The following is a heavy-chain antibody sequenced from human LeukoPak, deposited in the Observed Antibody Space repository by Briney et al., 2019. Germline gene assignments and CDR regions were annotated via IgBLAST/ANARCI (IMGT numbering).Heavy chain of an antibody. V-gene: IGHV4-34*01. J-gene: IGHJ4*02. Sequence: PSETLSLTCAVYGGSFSGYYWSWIRQPPGKGLEWIGEINHSGSTNYNPSLKSRVTISVDTSKNQFSLHLSSVTPDDTAVYYCALEVAGTYNFDSWSQGTLVTVSS. CDR3: ALEVAGTYNFDS. CDR2: INHSGST. D-gene: IGHD5-24*01. CDR1: GGSFSGYY.